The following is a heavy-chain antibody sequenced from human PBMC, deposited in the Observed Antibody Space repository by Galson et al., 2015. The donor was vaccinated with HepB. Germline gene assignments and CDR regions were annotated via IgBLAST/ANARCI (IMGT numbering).Heavy chain of an antibody. D-gene: IGHD3-10*01. Sequence: SLRLSCAASGFTFSSYSMNWVRQAPGKGLEWVSYISSSSSTIYYADSVKGRFTISRDNAKNSLYLQMNSLRAEDTAVYYCARLPPEWLWFDAADAFDIWGQGTMVTVSS. CDR2: ISSSSSTI. J-gene: IGHJ3*02. CDR1: GFTFSSYS. CDR3: ARLPPEWLWFDAADAFDI. V-gene: IGHV3-48*01.